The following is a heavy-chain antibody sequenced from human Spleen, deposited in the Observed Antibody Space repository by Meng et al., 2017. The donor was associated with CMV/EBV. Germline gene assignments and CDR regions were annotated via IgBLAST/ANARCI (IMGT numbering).Heavy chain of an antibody. J-gene: IGHJ4*02. CDR2: IPYDGTNT. CDR1: GFIFSGYG. CDR3: AKGLSRGSSNLDY. D-gene: IGHD1-1*01. V-gene: IGHV3-30*02. Sequence: GGSLRLSCAASGFIFSGYGMHWVRQAPGKALEWVAFIPYDGTNTYYVDSVKGRFTVSRDNPRNTLYLQMNSLRAEDTAVYFCAKGLSRGSSNLDYWGQGTLVTVSS.